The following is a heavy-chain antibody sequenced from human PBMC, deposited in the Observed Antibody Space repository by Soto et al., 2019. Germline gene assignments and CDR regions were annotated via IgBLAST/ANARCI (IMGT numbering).Heavy chain of an antibody. CDR2: IYSGGST. CDR1: GFTVSSNY. V-gene: IGHV3-53*01. J-gene: IGHJ4*02. Sequence: GGSLRLSCAASGFTVSSNYMSWVRQAPGKGLEWVSVIYSGGSTYYADSVKGRFTISRDNSKNTLYLQMNSLRAEDTAVYYCARARIPCNCDFWSGYYFDYWGQGTLVTVSS. CDR3: ARARIPCNCDFWSGYYFDY. D-gene: IGHD3-3*01.